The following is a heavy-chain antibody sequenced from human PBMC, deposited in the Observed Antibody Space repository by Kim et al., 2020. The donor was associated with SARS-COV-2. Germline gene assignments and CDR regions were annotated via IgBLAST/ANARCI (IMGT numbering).Heavy chain of an antibody. J-gene: IGHJ4*02. Sequence: SETLSLTCNVSGASVITSQYYWAWSRQPPGKGLEWIASLYFGGTTFYNSALKSRVTISADASKSQLFLTLTSVTVADTAVYYCARRRYDYWSASADEFDYWGQGTLVTVSS. CDR1: GASVITSQYY. CDR2: LYFGGTT. CDR3: ARRRYDYWSASADEFDY. D-gene: IGHD3-3*01. V-gene: IGHV4-39*01.